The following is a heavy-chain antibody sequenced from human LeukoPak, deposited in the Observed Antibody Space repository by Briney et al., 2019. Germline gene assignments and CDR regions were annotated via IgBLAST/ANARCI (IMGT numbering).Heavy chain of an antibody. CDR2: INHSGST. Sequence: SETLSLTCAVSGGSFSGYYWSWVRQPPGKGLEWVGEINHSGSTNYNPSPKSRVTISVDTSKNQFSLKLSSVTAADTAVYYCARHRDYVWGSYRYYYYYMDVWGKGTTVTISS. CDR3: ARHRDYVWGSYRYYYYYMDV. CDR1: GGSFSGYY. D-gene: IGHD3-16*02. J-gene: IGHJ6*03. V-gene: IGHV4-34*01.